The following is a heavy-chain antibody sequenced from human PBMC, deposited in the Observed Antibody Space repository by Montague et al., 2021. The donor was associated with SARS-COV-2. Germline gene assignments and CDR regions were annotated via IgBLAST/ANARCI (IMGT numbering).Heavy chain of an antibody. D-gene: IGHD2-2*01. CDR2: INYSGST. CDR3: TRGGYQVLWSYCYYYGMDV. J-gene: IGHJ6*02. V-gene: IGHV4-34*01. Sequence: SETLYLTCAVYGGSFSGYYWSWIRQPPGKGLEWIGEINYSGSTNYNPSLKSRVTISVDTSKNQFSLKLSSVTAADTAVYYCTRGGYQVLWSYCYYYGMDVWGQGTTVTVSS. CDR1: GGSFSGYY.